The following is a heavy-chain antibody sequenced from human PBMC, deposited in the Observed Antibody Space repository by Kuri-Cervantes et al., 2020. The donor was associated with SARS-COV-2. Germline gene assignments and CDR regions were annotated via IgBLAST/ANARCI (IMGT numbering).Heavy chain of an antibody. CDR3: AKDEGNDYGDQFDY. CDR2: INPDGSYT. CDR1: GFTFSNFW. D-gene: IGHD4-17*01. J-gene: IGHJ4*02. Sequence: GGSLRLSCAASGFTFSNFWMHWVRQAPGKGLVWVSRINPDGSYTDYADSVKGRFTISRDNAKNTLYLQMNSLRAEDTAVYYCAKDEGNDYGDQFDYWGQGTLVTVSS. V-gene: IGHV3-74*01.